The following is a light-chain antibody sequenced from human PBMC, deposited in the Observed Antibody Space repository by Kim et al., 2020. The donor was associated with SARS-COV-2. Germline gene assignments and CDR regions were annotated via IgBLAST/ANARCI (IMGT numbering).Light chain of an antibody. CDR2: VGTGGIVG. CDR1: SGYNNYD. V-gene: IGLV9-49*01. Sequence: YTLSSGYNNYDVDWYQQRPGKGPRFVMRVGTGGIVGSKGDGIPDRFSVLASGLNRYLTIKNIQEEDESDYHCGADHGSGSNFVWVFGGGTQLTVL. J-gene: IGLJ3*02. CDR3: GADHGSGSNFVWV.